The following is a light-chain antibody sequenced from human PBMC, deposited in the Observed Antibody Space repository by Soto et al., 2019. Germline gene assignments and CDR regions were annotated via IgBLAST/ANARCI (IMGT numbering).Light chain of an antibody. CDR3: QQYGGSPFT. J-gene: IGKJ3*01. V-gene: IGKV3-20*01. CDR2: AAS. Sequence: EIVLTQSPATGSLSPGERATLSCMASQSVSSYLAWYQQKPGQAPRLLIYAASTRATGVPDRFSGTGSGTDFALTISRLETDDSAVYYCQQYGGSPFTFGPGTKVHIK. CDR1: QSVSSY.